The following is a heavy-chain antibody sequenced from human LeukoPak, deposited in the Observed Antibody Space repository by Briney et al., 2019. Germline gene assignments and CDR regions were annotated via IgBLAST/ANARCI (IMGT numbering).Heavy chain of an antibody. D-gene: IGHD2-21*02. V-gene: IGHV1-46*01. CDR2: INPSGGST. CDR3: ARDSNYCGGDCWRYYYMDV. J-gene: IGHJ6*03. CDR1: GYTFTSCY. Sequence: GASVKVSCKASGYTFTSCYMHWVRQAPGQGLEWMGIINPSGGSTSYAQKFQGRVTMTRDMSTSTVYMELSSLRSEDTAVYYCARDSNYCGGDCWRYYYMDVWGKGTTVTVSS.